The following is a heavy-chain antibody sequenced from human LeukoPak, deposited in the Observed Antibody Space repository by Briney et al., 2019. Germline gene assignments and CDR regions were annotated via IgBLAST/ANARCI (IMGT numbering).Heavy chain of an antibody. CDR3: ARGTAAAGTFLLDY. D-gene: IGHD6-13*01. Sequence: SETLSLTCAVYGGPFSGYYWSWIRQPPGKGLEWIGEINHSGSTNYNPSLKSRVTISVDTSKNQFSLKLSSVTAADTAVYYCARGTAAAGTFLLDYWGQGTLVTVSS. CDR1: GGPFSGYY. V-gene: IGHV4-34*01. J-gene: IGHJ4*02. CDR2: INHSGST.